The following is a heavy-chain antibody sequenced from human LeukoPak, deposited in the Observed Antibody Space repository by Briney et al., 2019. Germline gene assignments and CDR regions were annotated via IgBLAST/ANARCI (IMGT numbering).Heavy chain of an antibody. CDR1: GFTFSSYS. J-gene: IGHJ6*02. V-gene: IGHV3-21*01. D-gene: IGHD3-3*01. CDR2: ISSSSSYI. Sequence: NPGGSLRLSCAASGFTFSSYSMNWVRQAPGKGLEWVSSISSSSSYIYYADSVKGRFTIPRDNAKNSLYLQMNSLRAEDTAVYYCARDSYDFWSGYHYYYYYGMDVWGQGTTVTVSS. CDR3: ARDSYDFWSGYHYYYYYGMDV.